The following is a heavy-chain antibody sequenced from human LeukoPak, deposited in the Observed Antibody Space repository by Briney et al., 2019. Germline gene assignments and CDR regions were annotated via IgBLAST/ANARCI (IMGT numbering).Heavy chain of an antibody. Sequence: PSETLSLTCAVYGGSFSGYYWSWIRQPPGKGPEWIGEINHSGSTNYNPSLKSRVTISVDTSKNQFSLKLSSVTAADTAVYYCARGSRRKVVPAAMLDYWGQGTLVTVSS. CDR2: INHSGST. V-gene: IGHV4-34*01. J-gene: IGHJ4*02. CDR3: ARGSRRKVVPAAMLDY. D-gene: IGHD2-2*01. CDR1: GGSFSGYY.